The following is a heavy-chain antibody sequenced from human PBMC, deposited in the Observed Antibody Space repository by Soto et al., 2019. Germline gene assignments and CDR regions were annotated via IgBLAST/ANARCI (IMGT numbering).Heavy chain of an antibody. V-gene: IGHV1-18*01. Sequence: ASVKVSCKASGYTFTSYGISWVRQAPGQGLEWMGWISAYNGNTNYAQKLQGRVTMTTDTSTSTAYMELGSLRSDDTAVYYCARHTQRYSSSSKFDYWGQGTLVTVSS. CDR3: ARHTQRYSSSSKFDY. J-gene: IGHJ4*02. CDR1: GYTFTSYG. CDR2: ISAYNGNT. D-gene: IGHD6-6*01.